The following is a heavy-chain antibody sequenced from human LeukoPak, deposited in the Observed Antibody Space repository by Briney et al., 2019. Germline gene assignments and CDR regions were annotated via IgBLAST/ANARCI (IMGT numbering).Heavy chain of an antibody. J-gene: IGHJ5*02. V-gene: IGHV3-30*19. CDR2: ISYDGSNK. CDR3: ARDSHDYSNWFDP. CDR1: GFSFSSYG. Sequence: GGSLRLSCAASGFSFSSYGMHWVRQAPGKGLEWVAVISYDGSNKYYADSVKGRFTISRDNSKNTLYLQMNSLRAEDTAVYYCARDSHDYSNWFDPWGQGTLVTVSS. D-gene: IGHD2-15*01.